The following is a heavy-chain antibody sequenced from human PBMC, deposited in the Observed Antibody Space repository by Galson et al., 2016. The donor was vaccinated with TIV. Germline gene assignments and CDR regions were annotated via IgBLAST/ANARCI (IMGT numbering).Heavy chain of an antibody. J-gene: IGHJ3*02. CDR1: GPSINSGSF. CDR2: ISHSGVA. CDR3: ARDLGLGAFDI. Sequence: LSLTCGVSGPSINSGSFWGWIRQPPGKGLEWIGSISHSGVAHYRPSLMSRVTISVDTSKKQISLKLKSVTAADTAMYYCARDLGLGAFDIWGQGTMVTVSS. D-gene: IGHD7-27*01. V-gene: IGHV4-38-2*02.